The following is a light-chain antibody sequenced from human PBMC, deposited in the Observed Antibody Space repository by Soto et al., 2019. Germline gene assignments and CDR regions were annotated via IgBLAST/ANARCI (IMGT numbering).Light chain of an antibody. CDR1: SSDIGAYNY. Sequence: QSALTQPASVSGSPGQSITISCTGTSSDIGAYNYVSWFQHHPGKAPKLIIHDVSNRPSGVSNRFSGSKSGNTASLTISGLQAEDEADYHCSSYPAGSHYVFGTGTKLTVL. CDR3: SSYPAGSHYV. J-gene: IGLJ1*01. CDR2: DVS. V-gene: IGLV2-14*01.